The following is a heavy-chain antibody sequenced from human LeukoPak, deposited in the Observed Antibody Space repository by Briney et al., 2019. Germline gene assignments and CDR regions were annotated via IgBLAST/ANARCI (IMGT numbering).Heavy chain of an antibody. J-gene: IGHJ4*02. D-gene: IGHD6-13*01. CDR1: GFTFSTYW. CDR3: AKLAGAGTRPFDY. V-gene: IGHV3-7*05. Sequence: GGSLRLSCAASGFTFSTYWMNRVRQAPGKGLEWVANIKQDGSEKYYVDSVKGRFTISRDNAKNSLYLQMDSLRAEDTAMYYCAKLAGAGTRPFDYWGQGTLVTVSS. CDR2: IKQDGSEK.